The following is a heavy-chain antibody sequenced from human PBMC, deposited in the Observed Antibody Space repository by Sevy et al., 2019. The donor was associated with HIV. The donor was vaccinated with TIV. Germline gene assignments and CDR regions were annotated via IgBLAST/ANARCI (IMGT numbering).Heavy chain of an antibody. V-gene: IGHV3-30-3*01. D-gene: IGHD3-10*01. J-gene: IGHJ5*02. CDR2: ISYDGSNK. CDR3: ARDLRVGVWSVGP. Sequence: GGSLRLSCAASGFTFSSYAMHWVRQAPGKGLEWVAVISYDGSNKYYADSVKGRFTISRDNSKNTLYLQMNSLRAEDTAVYYCARDLRVGVWSVGPWGQGTLVTVSS. CDR1: GFTFSSYA.